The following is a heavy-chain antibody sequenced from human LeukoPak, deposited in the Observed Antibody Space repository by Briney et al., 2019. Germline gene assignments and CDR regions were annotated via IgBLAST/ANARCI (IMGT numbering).Heavy chain of an antibody. J-gene: IGHJ3*02. CDR1: GFTFSSYW. CDR2: IKEDGSAK. CDR3: ARERLETASAFEI. D-gene: IGHD5-18*01. Sequence: GGSLRLSCAASGFTFSSYWMSWVRQAPGKGLEWMGNIKEDGSAKNYVDSVKGRFTISRDNAKNSLYLQMNSLRAEDTALYYCARERLETASAFEIWGQGTMVTVSS. V-gene: IGHV3-7*01.